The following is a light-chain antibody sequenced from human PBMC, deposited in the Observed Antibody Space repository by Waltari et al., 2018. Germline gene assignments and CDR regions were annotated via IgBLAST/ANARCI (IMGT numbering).Light chain of an antibody. J-gene: IGLJ2*01. CDR3: QSYDSSLSGSGV. V-gene: IGLV1-40*01. CDR1: RSHIGAGYD. Sequence: QSVLTPPPSVSGAPGQRVTISCTVSRSHIGAGYDVHWYQQLPGTAPKPLIYGNSNRPSGVPDRFSGSKSGTSASLAITGLQAEDEADYYCQSYDSSLSGSGVFGGGTKLTVL. CDR2: GNS.